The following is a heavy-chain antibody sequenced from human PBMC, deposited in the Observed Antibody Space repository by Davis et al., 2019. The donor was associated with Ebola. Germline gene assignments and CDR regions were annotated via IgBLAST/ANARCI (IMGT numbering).Heavy chain of an antibody. CDR2: IYPGDSDT. V-gene: IGHV5-51*01. CDR1: GYSFTSYW. CDR3: ARHEGPGYSYGYWYFDL. D-gene: IGHD5-18*01. Sequence: GESLKISCKGSGYSFTSYWIGWVRQMPGKGLEWIGIIYPGDSDTRYSPSFQGQVTISADKSISTAYLQWSSLKASDTAMYYCARHEGPGYSYGYWYFDLWGRGTLVTVSS. J-gene: IGHJ2*01.